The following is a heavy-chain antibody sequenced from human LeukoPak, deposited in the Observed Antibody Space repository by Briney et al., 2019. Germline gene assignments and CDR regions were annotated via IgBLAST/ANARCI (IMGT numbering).Heavy chain of an antibody. CDR2: ISSSSYT. CDR1: GFTFSDYY. CDR3: ARVLAGTGEAFDY. V-gene: IGHV3-11*05. Sequence: PGGSLRLSCAAAGFTFSDYYMSWIRQAPGKGLEWVSYISSSSYTNYADSVKGRFTISRDNAKNSLYLQMNSLRAEDTAVYYCARVLAGTGEAFDYWGQGTLVTVSS. J-gene: IGHJ4*02. D-gene: IGHD6-19*01.